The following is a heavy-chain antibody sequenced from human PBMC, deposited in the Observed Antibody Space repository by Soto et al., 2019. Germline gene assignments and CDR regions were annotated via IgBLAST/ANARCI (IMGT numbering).Heavy chain of an antibody. D-gene: IGHD2-15*01. CDR3: ARNPRQYCSGGSCRAHYYYYYMDV. V-gene: IGHV3-7*01. Sequence: PGGSLRLSCAASGFTFSSYWMSRVRQAPGKGLEWVANIKQDGSEKYYVDSVKGRFTISRDNAKNSLYLQMNSLRAEDTAVYYCARNPRQYCSGGSCRAHYYYYYMDVWGKGTTVTVSS. CDR1: GFTFSSYW. J-gene: IGHJ6*03. CDR2: IKQDGSEK.